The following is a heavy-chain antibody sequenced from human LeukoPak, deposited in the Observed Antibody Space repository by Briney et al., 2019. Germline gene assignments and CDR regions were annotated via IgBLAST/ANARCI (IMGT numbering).Heavy chain of an antibody. V-gene: IGHV3-23*01. CDR2: ISTRGGGI. CDR3: AKDGFDYYDSSGYYYFDD. D-gene: IGHD3-22*01. CDR1: AFTFSSYW. Sequence: GGSLRLSCAASAFTFSSYWMHWVRQGPGKGLEWVSGISTRGGGIYYAESVKGRFTISRDNSKNTLYLQMKSLRAEDTAVYYCAKDGFDYYDSSGYYYFDDWGQGTLVTVSS. J-gene: IGHJ4*02.